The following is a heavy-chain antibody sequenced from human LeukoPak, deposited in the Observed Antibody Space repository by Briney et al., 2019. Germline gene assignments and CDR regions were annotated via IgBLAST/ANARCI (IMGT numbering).Heavy chain of an antibody. CDR2: IYSGGST. CDR1: GFTVSSNY. CDR3: ACDSGQLLAWDAFDI. Sequence: GGSLRLSCAASGFTVSSNYMSWVRQAPGKGLEWVSIIYSGGSTYYADSVKGRFTISRDNSKNTLYLQMNSLRAEDTAVYYCACDSGQLLAWDAFDIWGQGTMVTVS. J-gene: IGHJ3*02. V-gene: IGHV3-53*01. D-gene: IGHD6-13*01.